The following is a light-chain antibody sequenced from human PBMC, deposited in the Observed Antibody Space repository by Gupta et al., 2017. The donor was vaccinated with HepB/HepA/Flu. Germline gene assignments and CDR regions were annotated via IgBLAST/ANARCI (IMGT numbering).Light chain of an antibody. Sequence: EIVLTQSPATLSLSPGERATLSCRASQSVSSYLAWYQQKPGQAPRLLIYDASNRATGILARFSGSGSGTDFTLTISSLEPEDFAVYYCQQRSNWAGFTFGPGTKVDIK. CDR2: DAS. CDR3: QQRSNWAGFT. V-gene: IGKV3-11*01. CDR1: QSVSSY. J-gene: IGKJ3*01.